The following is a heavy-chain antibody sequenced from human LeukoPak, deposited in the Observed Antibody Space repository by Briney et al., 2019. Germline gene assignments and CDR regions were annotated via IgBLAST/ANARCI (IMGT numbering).Heavy chain of an antibody. V-gene: IGHV4-61*05. D-gene: IGHD3-22*01. Sequence: TSETLSLTCTVSGGSISISNYYWGWLRQPPGKGLEWIGYIYYSGSTNYNPSLKSRVTISVDTSKNQFSLKLSSVTAADTAVYYCARRRSDSSGYYYWFDPWGQGTLVTVSS. J-gene: IGHJ5*02. CDR2: IYYSGST. CDR1: GGSISISNYY. CDR3: ARRRSDSSGYYYWFDP.